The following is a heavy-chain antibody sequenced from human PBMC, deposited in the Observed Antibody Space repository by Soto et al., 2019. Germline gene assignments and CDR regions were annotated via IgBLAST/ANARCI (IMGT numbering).Heavy chain of an antibody. D-gene: IGHD6-19*01. Sequence: SETLSLTCAVSGYSISSGYCWGWIRQPPGKGLEWIGSIYHSGSTYYNPSLKSRVTISVDTSKNQFSLKLSSVTAADTAVYYCASLTPIAVAGSFDYWGQGTLVTVSS. CDR3: ASLTPIAVAGSFDY. J-gene: IGHJ4*02. V-gene: IGHV4-38-2*01. CDR1: GYSISSGYC. CDR2: IYHSGST.